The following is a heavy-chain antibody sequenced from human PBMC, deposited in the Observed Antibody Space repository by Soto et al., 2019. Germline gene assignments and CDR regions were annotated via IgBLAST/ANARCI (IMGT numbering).Heavy chain of an antibody. Sequence: PGGSLRLSCAASGFTFSRYSVNWVRQAPGKGLEWVSYISSGSKTIFYADSVKGRFTVSRYNAKNSQYLQMNSLRDEDTAVYYCAREDILGARSFDYWGQGTLVTVSS. J-gene: IGHJ4*02. V-gene: IGHV3-48*02. CDR1: GFTFSRYS. CDR2: ISSGSKTI. CDR3: AREDILGARSFDY. D-gene: IGHD3-9*01.